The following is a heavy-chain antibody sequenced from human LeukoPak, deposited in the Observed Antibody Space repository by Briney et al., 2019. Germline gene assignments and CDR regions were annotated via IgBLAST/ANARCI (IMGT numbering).Heavy chain of an antibody. CDR2: INPNRGGT. Sequence: ASVKVSCKASGYTFTRYYMHWVRQAPGQGLEWMGWINPNRGGTNYAQKFQSRVTMTRDKSISTAYMELSRLRSDDTAVYYCARTPLRRYFDSSGYVDYWGQGTLVTVSS. V-gene: IGHV1-2*02. CDR3: ARTPLRRYFDSSGYVDY. J-gene: IGHJ4*02. CDR1: GYTFTRYY. D-gene: IGHD3-22*01.